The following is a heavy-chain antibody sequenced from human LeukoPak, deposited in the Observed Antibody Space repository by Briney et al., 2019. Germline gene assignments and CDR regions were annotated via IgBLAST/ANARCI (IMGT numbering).Heavy chain of an antibody. J-gene: IGHJ5*02. CDR1: GGTFSSYA. Sequence: GASVKVSCKASGGTFSSYAISWVRQAPGQGLEWMGGIIPIFGTANYAQKFQGRVTITADESTSTAYMELRSLRSEDTAVYYYARGRYCSGGSCYSPPWSALNWFDPWGQGTLVTVSS. D-gene: IGHD2-15*01. V-gene: IGHV1-69*13. CDR2: IIPIFGTA. CDR3: ARGRYCSGGSCYSPPWSALNWFDP.